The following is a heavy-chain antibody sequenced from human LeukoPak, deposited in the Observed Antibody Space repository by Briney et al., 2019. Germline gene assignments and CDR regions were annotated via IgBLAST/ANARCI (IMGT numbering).Heavy chain of an antibody. CDR2: ISTDGSRT. D-gene: IGHD3-22*01. J-gene: IGHJ4*02. Sequence: GGSLRLSCAVSGFTFRSYAMHWVRQAPGKGLEWVAVISTDGSRTYYTDSVKGRFIISRDNSKNTLYLQVNSLRTEDTAVYYCARSRGATGYYWVDYWGQGTLVTVSS. CDR3: ARSRGATGYYWVDY. V-gene: IGHV3-30-3*01. CDR1: GFTFRSYA.